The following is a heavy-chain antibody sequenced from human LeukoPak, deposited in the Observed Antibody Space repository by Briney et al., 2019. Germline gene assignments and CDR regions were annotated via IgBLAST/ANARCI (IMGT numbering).Heavy chain of an antibody. V-gene: IGHV4-4*07. Sequence: SETLSLTCTASGGSISSYYWSWIRQPAGKGLEWIGRIYTSGSTNYNPSLKSRVTMSVDTSKNQFSLKLSSVTAADTAVYYCARGGWNRNWFDPWGQGTLVTVSS. J-gene: IGHJ5*02. CDR3: ARGGWNRNWFDP. CDR2: IYTSGST. D-gene: IGHD1-1*01. CDR1: GGSISSYY.